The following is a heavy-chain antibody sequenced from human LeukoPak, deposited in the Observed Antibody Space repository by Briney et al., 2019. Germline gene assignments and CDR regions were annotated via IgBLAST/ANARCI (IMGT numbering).Heavy chain of an antibody. CDR3: ARRPKYYDFWSGYYDYYYYYMDV. CDR1: GYTFTSYD. D-gene: IGHD3-3*01. Sequence: ASVKVSCKASGYTFTSYDINWVRQATGQGLEWMGWMNPNSGNTGYAQKFQGRVTMTRKTSISTAYMEMSSLRSEETALYYCARRPKYYDFWSGYYDYYYYYMDVWGKGTTVTVSS. CDR2: MNPNSGNT. V-gene: IGHV1-8*01. J-gene: IGHJ6*03.